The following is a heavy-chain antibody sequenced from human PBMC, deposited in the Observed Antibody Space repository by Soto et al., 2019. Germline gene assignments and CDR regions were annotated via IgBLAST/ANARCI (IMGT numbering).Heavy chain of an antibody. CDR1: GGTFSSYA. D-gene: IGHD2-2*01. Sequence: QVQLVQSGAEVKKPGSSVKVSCKASGGTFSSYAISWVRQAPGQGLEWMGGIIPIFGTANYAQKFQGRVTITADESTSTAYMELSSLRSEDTVVYYCARDGRGYCISTSCYVWFDPWGQGTLVTVSS. CDR2: IIPIFGTA. V-gene: IGHV1-69*12. CDR3: ARDGRGYCISTSCYVWFDP. J-gene: IGHJ5*02.